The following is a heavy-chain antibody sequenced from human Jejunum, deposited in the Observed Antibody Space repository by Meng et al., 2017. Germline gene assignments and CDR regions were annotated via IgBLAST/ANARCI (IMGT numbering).Heavy chain of an antibody. J-gene: IGHJ4*02. CDR2: IYYSGST. V-gene: IGHV4-59*01. CDR1: AGSISGYF. Sequence: GSLRLSCTVSAGSISGYFWNWIRQSPGKGLEWMGYIYYSGSTYYNPSLKSRVTISLDKSKNQFSLKLNSETAADTAVYYCARSGPFGSSSFDSWGQGTQVTVSS. D-gene: IGHD3-16*01. CDR3: ARSGPFGSSSFDS.